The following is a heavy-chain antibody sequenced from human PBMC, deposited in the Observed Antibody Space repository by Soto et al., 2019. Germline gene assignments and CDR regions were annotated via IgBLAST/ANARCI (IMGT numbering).Heavy chain of an antibody. V-gene: IGHV4-30-4*08. Sequence: QVQLQESGPGLVKPSQTLSLTCSVSRGSISSGGYYWSWIRQHPVKGLEWIGYISNSGSTYYNPSLKSRVTISVDTSKNQFSLKLSSVTAADTAVYYCARAMTTVTTSGDAFDIWGQGTMVTVSS. CDR1: RGSISSGGYY. D-gene: IGHD4-17*01. CDR3: ARAMTTVTTSGDAFDI. CDR2: ISNSGST. J-gene: IGHJ3*02.